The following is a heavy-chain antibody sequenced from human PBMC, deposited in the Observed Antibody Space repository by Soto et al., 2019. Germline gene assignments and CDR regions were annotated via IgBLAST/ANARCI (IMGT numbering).Heavy chain of an antibody. CDR2: IYYSGST. J-gene: IGHJ5*02. CDR1: GGSINSGDYY. D-gene: IGHD4-17*01. CDR3: AIFTIYADYGGRWFDP. Sequence: QVQLQESGPGLVKPSQTLSLTCTVSGGSINSGDYYWSWLRQPPGKGLEWIGYIYYSGSTFYNPSLKSRVTISVDTSKNEFSLKANSVTAADTAVYYCAIFTIYADYGGRWFDPWGQGTLVTVSS. V-gene: IGHV4-30-4*01.